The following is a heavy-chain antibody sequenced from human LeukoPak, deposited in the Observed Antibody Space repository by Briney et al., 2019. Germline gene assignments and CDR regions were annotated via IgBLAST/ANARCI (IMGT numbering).Heavy chain of an antibody. D-gene: IGHD3-22*01. CDR1: GFTFDDYA. CDR3: AKGIGMDYYDSSGYSNYFDY. Sequence: GRSLRLSCAASGFTFDDYAMHWVRQAPGKGLEWVSGISWNSGSIGYADSVKGRFTISRDNAKNSLYLQMNSLRAEDTALYYCAKGIGMDYYDSSGYSNYFDYWGQGTLVTVSS. CDR2: ISWNSGSI. J-gene: IGHJ4*02. V-gene: IGHV3-9*01.